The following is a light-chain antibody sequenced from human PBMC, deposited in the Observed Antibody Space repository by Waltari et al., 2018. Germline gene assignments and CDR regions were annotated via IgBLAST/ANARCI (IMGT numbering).Light chain of an antibody. CDR1: SLRSYY. J-gene: IGLJ2*01. Sequence: SSELTQDPSVSVALGQTVRITCQGDSLRSYYASWYQQKPGQAPVLVIYHKNNRPSGIPDLFSGSTSGNTASLTITGSQAEDEADYYCNSRDSSGSHVVFGGGTKLTVL. CDR3: NSRDSSGSHVV. V-gene: IGLV3-19*01. CDR2: HKN.